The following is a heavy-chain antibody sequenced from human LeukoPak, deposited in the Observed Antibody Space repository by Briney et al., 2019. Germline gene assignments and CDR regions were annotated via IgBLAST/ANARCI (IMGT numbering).Heavy chain of an antibody. V-gene: IGHV3-7*01. J-gene: IGHJ4*02. CDR2: IKQDGSEK. D-gene: IGHD5-12*01. CDR3: ARLSDIVATGTGFDY. Sequence: GGSLRLSCAASGFTFSSYWMSWVRQAPGKGLEWVANIKQDGSEKYYVDSEEGRFTISRDNAKNSLYLQMNSLRAEDTAVHYCARLSDIVATGTGFDYWGQGTLVTVSS. CDR1: GFTFSSYW.